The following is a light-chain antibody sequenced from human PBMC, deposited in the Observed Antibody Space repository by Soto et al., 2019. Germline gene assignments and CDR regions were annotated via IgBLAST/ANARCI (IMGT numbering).Light chain of an antibody. J-gene: IGKJ1*01. CDR1: QGISNF. V-gene: IGKV1-17*03. CDR3: LQHKRYPRT. Sequence: DIQMPQSPSDMSASVGDRVTITCRASQGISNFLVWVQKRPGKVPKXXMYSANRWESGVPSRFSGSGSGTEVTLPISSLQTEDFATYCCLQHKRYPRTFCQVTKV. CDR2: SAN.